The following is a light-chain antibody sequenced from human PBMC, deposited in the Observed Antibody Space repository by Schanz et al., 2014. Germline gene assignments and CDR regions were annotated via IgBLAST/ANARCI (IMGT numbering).Light chain of an antibody. CDR2: DVS. CDR1: SSDVGNYNY. CDR3: SSYAGSNIVV. Sequence: QSALTQPRSVSGSPGQSVTISCTGTSSDVGNYNYVSWYQRHPGKAPKLIIYDVSKRPSGVPDRFSGSKSGNTASLTVSGLQAEDEADYYCSSYAGSNIVVFGGGTKLTVL. J-gene: IGLJ2*01. V-gene: IGLV2-11*01.